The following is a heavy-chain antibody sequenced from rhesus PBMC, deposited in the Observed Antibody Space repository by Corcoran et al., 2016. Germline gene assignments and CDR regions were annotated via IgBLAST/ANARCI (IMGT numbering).Heavy chain of an antibody. D-gene: IGHD6-25*01. J-gene: IGHJ4*01. CDR1: GYSISSNY. CDR2: ISGSSGST. V-gene: IGHV4-173*01. CDR3: ARAIIASLDY. Sequence: QLQLQESGPGLVKPSEPLSLTCAVSGYSISSNYWSWIRQPPVKGLDWIGYISGSSGSTYYNPSLKSRVTISTDTSKNQFSLKLSSVTAADTAVYYCARAIIASLDYWGQGVLVTVSS.